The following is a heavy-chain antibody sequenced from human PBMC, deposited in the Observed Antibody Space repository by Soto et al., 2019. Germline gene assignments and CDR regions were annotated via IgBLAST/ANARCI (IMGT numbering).Heavy chain of an antibody. CDR1: GFTVSSYE. CDR3: PRDRPTLFGVVITGYYGIDV. CDR2: ISSSGSTI. V-gene: IGHV3-48*03. J-gene: IGHJ6*02. D-gene: IGHD3-3*01. Sequence: GGSLRLSCAASGFTVSSYEMNWVRQAPGKGLEWVSYISSSGSTIYYADSVKGRFTISRDNAKNSLYLQMNRLTAEDTAVYYCPRDRPTLFGVVITGYYGIDVWGQGTTATVSS.